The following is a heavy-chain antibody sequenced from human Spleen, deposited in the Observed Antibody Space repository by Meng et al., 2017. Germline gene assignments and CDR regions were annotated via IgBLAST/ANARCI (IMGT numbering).Heavy chain of an antibody. Sequence: QVQLGQSGAEVKKPGAAGKVSWKASAYTFTTYDINWVRQATGQGLAWRGWMKPNSGNTGYAQKFQGRVIMTSGTAISTAYMELSSLRSADTAVYYYARVPRNRGFDYWVQGTLVTVSS. D-gene: IGHD7-27*01. V-gene: IGHV1-8*01. CDR2: MKPNSGNT. CDR1: AYTFTTYD. J-gene: IGHJ4*02. CDR3: ARVPRNRGFDY.